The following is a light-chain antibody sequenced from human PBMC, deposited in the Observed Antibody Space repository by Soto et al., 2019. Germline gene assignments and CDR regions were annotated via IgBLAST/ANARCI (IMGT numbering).Light chain of an antibody. J-gene: IGLJ3*02. CDR1: TSDIGNYNF. V-gene: IGLV2-23*01. CDR2: EGS. Sequence: QSALTQPVSVSGSPGQSITISCTGTTSDIGNYNFVSWYQQHPGKATKLMIYEGSKRPSGISNRFSGSKSGNTASLTISGLQAEDAADYYCCSYAGSSTWVFGGGTKLTVL. CDR3: CSYAGSSTWV.